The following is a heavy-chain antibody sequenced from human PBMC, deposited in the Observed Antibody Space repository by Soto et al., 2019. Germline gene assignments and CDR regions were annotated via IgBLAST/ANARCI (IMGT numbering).Heavy chain of an antibody. V-gene: IGHV1-3*01. D-gene: IGHD3-10*01. Sequence: GASVNVSCKASGYTFTNYGVHWMRQAPGQRLEWMGWITAGNGGTKYSQKFQDRFTITRDASASTAYMELSSLRSEDTAIYYCARARGPNWFDPWGQGTLVTVSS. CDR1: GYTFTNYG. J-gene: IGHJ5*02. CDR3: ARARGPNWFDP. CDR2: ITAGNGGT.